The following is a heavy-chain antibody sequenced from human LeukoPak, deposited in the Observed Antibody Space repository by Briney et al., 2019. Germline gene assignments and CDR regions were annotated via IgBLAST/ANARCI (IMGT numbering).Heavy chain of an antibody. CDR2: IKQDGSEK. J-gene: IGHJ4*02. Sequence: GGSLRLSCAASGFTFSSHWMSWVRQAPGKGLEWVANIKQDGSEKYYVDSVKGRFTISRDNAKNSLYLQMNSLRAEDTAVYYCARDIFTYSSGWYYFDHWGQGTLVTVSS. D-gene: IGHD6-19*01. V-gene: IGHV3-7*03. CDR1: GFTFSSHW. CDR3: ARDIFTYSSGWYYFDH.